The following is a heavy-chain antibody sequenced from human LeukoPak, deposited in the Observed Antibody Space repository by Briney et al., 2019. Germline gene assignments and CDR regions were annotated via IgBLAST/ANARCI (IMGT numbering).Heavy chain of an antibody. CDR2: FDPEDGET. CDR1: GYTLTELS. D-gene: IGHD2/OR15-2a*01. Sequence: ASAKVSCKVSGYTLTELSMHWVRQAPGKGLEWMGGFDPEDGETIYAQKFQGRVTMTEDTSTDTAYMELSSLRSEDTAVYYCATDREYRKWFDPWGQGTLVTVSS. J-gene: IGHJ5*02. CDR3: ATDREYRKWFDP. V-gene: IGHV1-24*01.